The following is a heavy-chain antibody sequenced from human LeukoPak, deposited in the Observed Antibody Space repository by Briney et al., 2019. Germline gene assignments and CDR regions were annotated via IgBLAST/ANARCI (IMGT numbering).Heavy chain of an antibody. CDR2: INQGGSVK. Sequence: GGSLRLSCAASGFSFRDFWMTWVRQAPGKGLEWVANINQGGSVKYYVDSVKGRFTISRDDAKSSLYAQMNSLRGEDTAVYYCARFGYSGWNLEYWGQGTLVTVSS. V-gene: IGHV3-7*01. CDR1: GFSFRDFW. CDR3: ARFGYSGWNLEY. D-gene: IGHD5-12*01. J-gene: IGHJ4*02.